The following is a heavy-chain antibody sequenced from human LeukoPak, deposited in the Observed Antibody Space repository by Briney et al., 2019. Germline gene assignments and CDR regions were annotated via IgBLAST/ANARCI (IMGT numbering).Heavy chain of an antibody. J-gene: IGHJ6*02. CDR1: GYTFTKYY. V-gene: IGHV1-46*01. CDR3: AREPYLQYYGMDV. D-gene: IGHD1-26*01. Sequence: GASVKVSCKASGYTFTKYYIHWVRQAPGQGLEWMGVINPSGDSSDYAQKFQGRVTMTSDTSTSRVYMELSSLRSEDTAVYYCAREPYLQYYGMDVWGQGTTVTVSS. CDR2: INPSGDSS.